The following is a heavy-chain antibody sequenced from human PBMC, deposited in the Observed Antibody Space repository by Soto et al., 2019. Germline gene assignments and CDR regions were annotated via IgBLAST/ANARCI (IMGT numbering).Heavy chain of an antibody. Sequence: TLSLTCAISGVSISSGGYSWRWIRQPPGKGLEWIGYIYHSGSTYYNPSLKSRVTISVDRSKNQFSLKLSSVTAADTAVYYCARGPCGGDCHPPDFWGQGTLVTVSS. CDR3: ARGPCGGDCHPPDF. D-gene: IGHD2-21*02. V-gene: IGHV4-30-2*01. CDR2: IYHSGST. CDR1: GVSISSGGYS. J-gene: IGHJ4*02.